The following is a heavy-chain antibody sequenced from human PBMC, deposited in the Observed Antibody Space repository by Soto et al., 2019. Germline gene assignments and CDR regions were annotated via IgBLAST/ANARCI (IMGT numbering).Heavy chain of an antibody. CDR2: INAGNGNT. Sequence: QIQLMRSGAEVKKPGASVKVSYKASGYTFTSYGIHWVRQAPGQRLEWTGWINAGNGNTKYSEKFQGRVTITRDTSASTAYLELSSLRSEDTAVYYCARDPNDSSAYYHHYYYGMDVWGQGTTVTVSS. J-gene: IGHJ6*02. CDR3: ARDPNDSSAYYHHYYYGMDV. D-gene: IGHD3-22*01. CDR1: GYTFTSYG. V-gene: IGHV1-3*01.